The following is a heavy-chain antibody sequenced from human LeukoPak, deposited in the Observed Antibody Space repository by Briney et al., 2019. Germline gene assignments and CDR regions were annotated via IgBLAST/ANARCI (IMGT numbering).Heavy chain of an antibody. Sequence: PSETLSLTCTVSGGSISGYYWNWIRQPPGKGLEWIGYIYYSGSTNYNPSLKSRVTISVDTSKNQFSLKLTFLTAADTAVYYCAREDSSGYLGYWGQGTLVTVSS. CDR3: AREDSSGYLGY. CDR1: GGSISGYY. J-gene: IGHJ4*02. CDR2: IYYSGST. D-gene: IGHD3-22*01. V-gene: IGHV4-59*01.